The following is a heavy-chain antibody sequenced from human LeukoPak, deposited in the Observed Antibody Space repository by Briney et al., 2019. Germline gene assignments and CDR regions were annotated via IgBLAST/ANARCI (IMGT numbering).Heavy chain of an antibody. CDR1: GGSFSGYY. V-gene: IGHV4-34*01. J-gene: IGHJ4*02. Sequence: QPSETLSLTCAVYGGSFSGYYWSWIRQPPGKGLEWIGEINHSGSTNYNPSLKSRVTISVDTSKNQFSLKLSSVTAADTAVYYCARGSLYYYGSGSYFDYWGQGTLVTVSS. D-gene: IGHD3-10*01. CDR3: ARGSLYYYGSGSYFDY. CDR2: INHSGST.